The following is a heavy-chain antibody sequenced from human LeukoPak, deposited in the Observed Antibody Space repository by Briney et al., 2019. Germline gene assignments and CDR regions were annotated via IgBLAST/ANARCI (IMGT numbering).Heavy chain of an antibody. J-gene: IGHJ4*02. CDR3: ASRTRTTYFDY. CDR1: GYSISSGYY. D-gene: IGHD2-2*01. Sequence: PSETLSLTCTVSGYSISSGYYWGWIQQPPGKGLEWIGSIYHSGSTYYNPSLKSRVTISVDTSKNQFSLKLSSVTAADTAVYYCASRTRTTYFDYWGQGTLVTVSS. V-gene: IGHV4-38-2*02. CDR2: IYHSGST.